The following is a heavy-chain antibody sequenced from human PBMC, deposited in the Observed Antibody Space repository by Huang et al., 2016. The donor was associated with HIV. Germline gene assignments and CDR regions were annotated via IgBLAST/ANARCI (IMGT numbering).Heavy chain of an antibody. CDR1: TFTFGAYW. CDR2: IKQDESEK. V-gene: IGHV3-7*01. Sequence: VESGGGLVQPGGSLRLACVGSTFTFGAYWMSWARQSPGKGLEWVANIKQDESEKYYVESVKGRFNISRDNAKKVLFLEMNNVRVEDTATYYCATKTAAMDIWGQGTTVTVS. D-gene: IGHD1-7*01. J-gene: IGHJ6*02. CDR3: ATKTAAMDI.